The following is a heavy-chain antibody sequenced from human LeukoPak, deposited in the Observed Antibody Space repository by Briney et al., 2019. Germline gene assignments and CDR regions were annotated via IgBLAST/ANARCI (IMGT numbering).Heavy chain of an antibody. Sequence: ASVKVSFKASGYTFTSYDINWVRQATGQGLEWMGWMNPNSGNTGYAQKFEGRVSMTRNTSISTAYMELSRLRSEDTAVYYCARGLLDYGDYGSLYYYGMDVWGQGTTVTVSS. D-gene: IGHD4-17*01. CDR1: GYTFTSYD. CDR2: MNPNSGNT. CDR3: ARGLLDYGDYGSLYYYGMDV. V-gene: IGHV1-8*01. J-gene: IGHJ6*02.